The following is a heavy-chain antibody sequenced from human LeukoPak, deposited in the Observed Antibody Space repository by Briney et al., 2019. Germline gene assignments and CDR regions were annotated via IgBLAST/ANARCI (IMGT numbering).Heavy chain of an antibody. CDR3: ARGAEYYAIWRGDAGYSDY. CDR1: GYSISNGYY. D-gene: IGHD3/OR15-3a*01. CDR2: IYHRGST. V-gene: IGHV4-38-2*02. J-gene: IGHJ4*02. Sequence: PSETLSLTCTVSGYSISNGYYWGWIRQPPGKGLEWVGSIYHRGSTHYNPSLRSRVTISLDRSKKKFSLKLTSVTPAHTAVYFCARGAEYYAIWRGDAGYSDYWGQGISVTVSS.